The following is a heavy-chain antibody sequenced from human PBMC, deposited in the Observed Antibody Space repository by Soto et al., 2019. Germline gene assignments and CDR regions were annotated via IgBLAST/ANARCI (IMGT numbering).Heavy chain of an antibody. CDR2: ISYDGSNK. J-gene: IGHJ6*02. V-gene: IGHV3-30*03. Sequence: GGSLRLSCAASGFTFSTYSMNWVRQAPGKGLEWVALISYDGSNKYYVDSVKGRFTISRDNSKNTLDLQMNSLREEDTAVYYCAAETKSYFYGMDVWGQGTTVTVSS. CDR3: AAETKSYFYGMDV. CDR1: GFTFSTYS.